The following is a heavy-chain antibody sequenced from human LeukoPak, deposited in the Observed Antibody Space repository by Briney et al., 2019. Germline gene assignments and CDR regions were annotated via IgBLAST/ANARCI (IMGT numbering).Heavy chain of an antibody. J-gene: IGHJ4*02. CDR2: IYYSGST. D-gene: IGHD3-22*01. CDR3: AKDLGSSSGYSKGFDY. CDR1: GGSISSYY. Sequence: SETLSLTCTVSGGSISSYYWSWIRQPPGKGLEWIGYIYYSGSTNYNPSLKSRVTISVDTSKNQFSLKLSSVTAADTAVYYCAKDLGSSSGYSKGFDYWGQGTLVTVSS. V-gene: IGHV4-59*01.